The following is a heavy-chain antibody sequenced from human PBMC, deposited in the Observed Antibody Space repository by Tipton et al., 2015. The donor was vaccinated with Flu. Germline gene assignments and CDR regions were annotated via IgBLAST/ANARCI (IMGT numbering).Heavy chain of an antibody. CDR3: ARGDGYNFDY. CDR2: IYHSGST. Sequence: TLSLTCSVSGGSVSSASYYWSWIRQPPGKGLEWIGNIYHSGSTFYNPSLKSRVTISVDTSKNQFSLKLSSVTAADTAVYYCARGDGYNFDYWGQGTLVTVSS. CDR1: GGSVSSASYY. J-gene: IGHJ4*02. V-gene: IGHV4-61*01. D-gene: IGHD5-24*01.